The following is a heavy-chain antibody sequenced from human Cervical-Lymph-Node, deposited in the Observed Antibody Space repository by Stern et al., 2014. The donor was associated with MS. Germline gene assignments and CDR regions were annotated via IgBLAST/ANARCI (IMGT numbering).Heavy chain of an antibody. CDR1: GGSFSGYY. CDR2: INHSGST. Sequence: QVQLQQWGAGLLKPSETLSLTCAVYGGSFSGYYWSWIRQPPGKGLEGIGEINHSGSTNYNPSLKSRVTISVDTSKTQFSLKLSSVTAADTAVYYCARGRRYCSSTSCYYYGMDVWGQGTTVTVSS. V-gene: IGHV4-34*01. CDR3: ARGRRYCSSTSCYYYGMDV. D-gene: IGHD2-2*01. J-gene: IGHJ6*02.